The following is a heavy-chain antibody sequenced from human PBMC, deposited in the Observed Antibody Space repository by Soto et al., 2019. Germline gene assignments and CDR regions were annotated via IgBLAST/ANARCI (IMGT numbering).Heavy chain of an antibody. J-gene: IGHJ4*02. V-gene: IGHV3-23*01. Sequence: GGSLRLSCVASGLTFSRPAMVWVRQTTGKGLEWVSTITANSGSSDYGDSVKGRFTISRDNAGSTLFLQMNSLRVEDTATYYCAKSPEWPNRYFDYWGQGTLVTVSS. D-gene: IGHD3-3*01. CDR1: GLTFSRPA. CDR3: AKSPEWPNRYFDY. CDR2: ITANSGSS.